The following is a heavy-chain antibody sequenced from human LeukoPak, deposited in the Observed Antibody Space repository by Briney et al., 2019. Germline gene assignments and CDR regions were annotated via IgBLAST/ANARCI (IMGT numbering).Heavy chain of an antibody. J-gene: IGHJ4*02. CDR2: ISSSSSYI. Sequence: GGSLRLSCAASGFTFSSYSTNWVRQAPGKGLEWVSSISSSSSYIYYADSVKGRFTISRDNAKNSLYLQMNSLRAEDTAVYYCARGPDYYDSSGYYFWGQGTLVTVSS. D-gene: IGHD3-22*01. V-gene: IGHV3-21*01. CDR3: ARGPDYYDSSGYYF. CDR1: GFTFSSYS.